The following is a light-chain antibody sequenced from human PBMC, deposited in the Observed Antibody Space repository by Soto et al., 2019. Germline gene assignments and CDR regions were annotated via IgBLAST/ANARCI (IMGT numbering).Light chain of an antibody. V-gene: IGLV2-23*03. Sequence: QSALTQPASVSGSPGQSITISCTGTSSDVGSYNLVSWYQHHPGKAPEPMIYEGSKRPSGVSNRFSGSKSGNTASLTISGLQAEDEADYYCCSYAGSYIVFGTGTKVTVL. CDR1: SSDVGSYNL. CDR3: CSYAGSYIV. J-gene: IGLJ1*01. CDR2: EGS.